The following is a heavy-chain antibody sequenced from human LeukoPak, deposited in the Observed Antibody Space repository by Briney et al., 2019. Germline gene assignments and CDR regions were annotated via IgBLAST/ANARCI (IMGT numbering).Heavy chain of an antibody. J-gene: IGHJ4*02. CDR1: GFTFSSYA. Sequence: GGSLRLSCAASGFTFSSYAMSWVRQAPGKGLEWVSAISGSGGSTYYADSVKGRFTISRDNSKNALCLQMNSLRAEDTAVYYCAKLDTPRRLVVPAATIDYWGQGTLVTVSS. V-gene: IGHV3-23*01. CDR3: AKLDTPRRLVVPAATIDY. CDR2: ISGSGGST. D-gene: IGHD2-2*01.